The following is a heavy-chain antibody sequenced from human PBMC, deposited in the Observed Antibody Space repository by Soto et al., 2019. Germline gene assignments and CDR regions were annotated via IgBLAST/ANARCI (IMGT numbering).Heavy chain of an antibody. D-gene: IGHD3-22*01. CDR3: ARHHFYDSSGYYITNNWFDP. CDR1: GYSFTSYW. V-gene: IGHV5-51*01. Sequence: GESLKISCKGSGYSFTSYWIGWVRQMPGKGLEWMGIIYPGDSDTRYSPSFQGQVTISADKSISTAYLQWSSLKASDTAMYYCARHHFYDSSGYYITNNWFDPWGQGTLVTVSS. CDR2: IYPGDSDT. J-gene: IGHJ5*02.